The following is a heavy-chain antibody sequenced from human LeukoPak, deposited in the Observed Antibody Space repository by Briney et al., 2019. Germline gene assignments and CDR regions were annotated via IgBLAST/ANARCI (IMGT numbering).Heavy chain of an antibody. Sequence: GESLKISCKASGDRFTSYWVAWVRQKPGKGLEWMGIIFPGDSDTRYSPSFEGQVSISVDRSTTTAYLHWSSLKASDTAMYYCARSSDSSGFYDYFDYWGQGTLVTVSS. CDR3: ARSSDSSGFYDYFDY. V-gene: IGHV5-51*01. CDR1: GDRFTSYW. J-gene: IGHJ4*02. D-gene: IGHD3-22*01. CDR2: IFPGDSDT.